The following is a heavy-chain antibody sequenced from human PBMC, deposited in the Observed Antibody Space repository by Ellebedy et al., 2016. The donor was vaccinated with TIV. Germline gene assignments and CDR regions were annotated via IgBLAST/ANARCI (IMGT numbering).Heavy chain of an antibody. CDR2: IWYDGSNK. CDR3: ASHLDYYFDY. V-gene: IGHV3-33*01. CDR1: GFTFSYYG. Sequence: GESLKISCVASGFTFSYYGMHWVRQAPGKGLEWVAVIWYDGSNKYYADSVKGRFTISRDNSKNTLYLQMNSPRAEDTAMYYCASHLDYYFDYWGQGTLVTVSS. J-gene: IGHJ4*02.